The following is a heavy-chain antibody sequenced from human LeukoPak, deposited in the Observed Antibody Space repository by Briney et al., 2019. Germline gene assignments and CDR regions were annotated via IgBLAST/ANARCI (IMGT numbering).Heavy chain of an antibody. Sequence: HPGGSLRLSCAASGFTFSSYGMHWVRQAPGKGLEWVAVISYDGSNKYYADSVKGRFTISRDNSKNTLYLQMNSLRAEDTAVYYCARDGSSGWYWVDYWGQGTLVTVSS. CDR1: GFTFSSYG. V-gene: IGHV3-30*03. J-gene: IGHJ4*02. CDR3: ARDGSSGWYWVDY. D-gene: IGHD6-19*01. CDR2: ISYDGSNK.